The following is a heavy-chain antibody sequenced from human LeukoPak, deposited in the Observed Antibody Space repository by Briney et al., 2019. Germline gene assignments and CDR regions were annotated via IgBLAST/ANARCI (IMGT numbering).Heavy chain of an antibody. J-gene: IGHJ6*02. V-gene: IGHV3-33*08. D-gene: IGHD4-17*01. CDR1: GFTFSTYG. CDR3: ARGGRTTWHGMDV. CDR2: IWYDGSNK. Sequence: GGSLRLSCAASGFTFSTYGMHWVRQAPGKGLEWVAVIWYDGSNKNYADSVKGRFTISRDNSKNTLYLQMNSLRAEDTAVYYCARGGRTTWHGMDVWGQGTTVTVSS.